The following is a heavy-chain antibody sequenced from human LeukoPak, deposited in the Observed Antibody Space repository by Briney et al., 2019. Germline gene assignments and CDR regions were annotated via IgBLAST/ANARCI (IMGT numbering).Heavy chain of an antibody. D-gene: IGHD3-3*01. V-gene: IGHV4-34*01. Sequence: SETLSLTCAVYGGSFSGYYWSWIRQPPGKGLEWIGEINHSGSTNYNPSLKSRVTISVDTSKNQFSLKLSSVTAADTAVYYCARGRVADFWSGYYTPRNYGMDVWGQGTTVTVSS. CDR2: INHSGST. CDR1: GGSFSGYY. J-gene: IGHJ6*02. CDR3: ARGRVADFWSGYYTPRNYGMDV.